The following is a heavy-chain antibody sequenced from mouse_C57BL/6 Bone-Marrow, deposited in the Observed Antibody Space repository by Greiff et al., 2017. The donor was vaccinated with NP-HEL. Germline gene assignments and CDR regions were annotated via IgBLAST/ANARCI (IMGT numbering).Heavy chain of an antibody. V-gene: IGHV1-81*01. J-gene: IGHJ4*01. CDR2: IYPRSGNT. CDR1: GYTFTSYG. CDR3: ARRCYGSSYGVCYYAMDY. Sequence: QVQLQQSGAELARPGASVKLSCKASGYTFTSYGISWVKQRTGQGLEWIGEIYPRSGNTYYNEKFKGKATLTADKSSSTAYMELRSLTSEDSAVYFCARRCYGSSYGVCYYAMDYWGQGTSVTVSS. D-gene: IGHD1-1*01.